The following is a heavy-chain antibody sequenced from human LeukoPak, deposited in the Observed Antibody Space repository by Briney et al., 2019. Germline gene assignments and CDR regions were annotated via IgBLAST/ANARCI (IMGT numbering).Heavy chain of an antibody. D-gene: IGHD3-10*01. Sequence: PGGSLRLSCAASGFTFSNAWMSWVRRAPGKGLEWVGRIKARTNGGTADYSPPVNGGFTISRDDSKNTLYLQMNSLRAEDTAVYYCAKDGSGSYYISRTNWFDPWGQGTLVTVSS. J-gene: IGHJ5*02. CDR1: GFTFSNAW. CDR2: IKARTNGGTA. CDR3: AKDGSGSYYISRTNWFDP. V-gene: IGHV3-15*01.